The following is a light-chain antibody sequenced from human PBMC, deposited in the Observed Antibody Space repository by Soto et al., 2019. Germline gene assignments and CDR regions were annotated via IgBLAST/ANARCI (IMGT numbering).Light chain of an antibody. J-gene: IGKJ1*01. Sequence: EIVLTQSPGTLSLSPGARATLSCRASQSVGSSYLAWYQQKPGQAPRVLIYGTSSRATGIPDRFSGSGSGTDFTLTISRLETEDFAVYYCQQYTTSPWTFGQGTKVDI. CDR2: GTS. V-gene: IGKV3-20*01. CDR1: QSVGSSY. CDR3: QQYTTSPWT.